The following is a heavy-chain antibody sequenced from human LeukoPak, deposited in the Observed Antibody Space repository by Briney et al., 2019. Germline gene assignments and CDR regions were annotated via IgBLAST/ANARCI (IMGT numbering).Heavy chain of an antibody. D-gene: IGHD2-2*02. V-gene: IGHV3-7*01. J-gene: IGHJ4*02. CDR3: ARVLADIVVVPAAISLGH. CDR2: IKPDGRDK. CDR1: GLFFSTNW. Sequence: PGGSLRLSCAASGLFFSTNWMSWVRQAPGKGLEWVATIKPDGRDKYYVDSVKGRFTISRDNAKNSLYLQMNSLRAEDTAVYYCARVLADIVVVPAAISLGHWGQGTLVTVSS.